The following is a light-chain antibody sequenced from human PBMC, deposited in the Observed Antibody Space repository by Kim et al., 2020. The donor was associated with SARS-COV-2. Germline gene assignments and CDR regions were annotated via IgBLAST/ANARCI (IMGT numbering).Light chain of an antibody. CDR3: QSADISGTWV. CDR2: KDS. Sequence: VSPGQTARITCSGDALPKQYAYWYQQKPGQAPVLVIYKDSERPSGIPERFSGSSSGTTVTLTISGVQAEDEADYYCQSADISGTWVFGGGTKLTVL. V-gene: IGLV3-25*03. J-gene: IGLJ3*02. CDR1: ALPKQY.